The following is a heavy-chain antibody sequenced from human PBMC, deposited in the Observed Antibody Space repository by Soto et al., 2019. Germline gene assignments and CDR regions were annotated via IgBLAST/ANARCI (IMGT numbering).Heavy chain of an antibody. Sequence: QLQLQESGSGLVKPSQTLSLTCAVSGDSIGSGDSSWSWIRQPPGKGLEWIGYIYQHGNTYYSPSLMSRVTISVDRSKTQFSLRLHSVTAADTAVYYCARGVWGNSAYFDFWGQGTLVTVSS. V-gene: IGHV4-30-2*01. CDR2: IYQHGNT. D-gene: IGHD3-16*01. CDR3: ARGVWGNSAYFDF. CDR1: GDSIGSGDSS. J-gene: IGHJ4*02.